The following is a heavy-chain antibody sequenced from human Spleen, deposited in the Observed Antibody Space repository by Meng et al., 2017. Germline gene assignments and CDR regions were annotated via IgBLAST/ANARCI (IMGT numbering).Heavy chain of an antibody. J-gene: IGHJ4*02. CDR1: GASISSSNW. D-gene: IGHD3-10*01. Sequence: SETLSLTCAVSGASISSSNWWSWVRQPPGKGLEWIGEIYHSGSTNYNPSLKSRVTISVDKSKNQFSLKLSSVTAADTAVYYCARVLMVRGLYFDYWGQGTLVTVSS. CDR3: ARVLMVRGLYFDY. V-gene: IGHV4-4*02. CDR2: IYHSGST.